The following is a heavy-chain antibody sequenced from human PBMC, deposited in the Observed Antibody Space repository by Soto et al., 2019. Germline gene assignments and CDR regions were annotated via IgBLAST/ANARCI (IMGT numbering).Heavy chain of an antibody. Sequence: LRLSCGVSGFICSSYDMSWVRQAPGKGLEWVSTILVSGSTHYEDSVKGRFTISRDTSKNTVYLQMNSLTAGDTAMYYCAKATATGGGAFEIYGQGTMVTVSS. V-gene: IGHV3-23*01. J-gene: IGHJ3*02. CDR3: AKATATGGGAFEI. CDR1: GFICSSYD. D-gene: IGHD2-8*02. CDR2: ILVSGST.